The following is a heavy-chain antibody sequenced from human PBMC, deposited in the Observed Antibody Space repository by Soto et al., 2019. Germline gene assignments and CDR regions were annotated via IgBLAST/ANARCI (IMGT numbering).Heavy chain of an antibody. CDR1: GYTFTSYG. D-gene: IGHD3-10*01. CDR3: VRDDRSMVRGGTHFDY. V-gene: IGHV1-18*01. CDR2: ISAYNGNT. Sequence: ASVKVSCKASGYTFTSYGISWVRQAPGQGLEWMGWISAYNGNTNYAQKLQGRVTMTTDTSTSTAYMELRSLRSDDTAVYYCVRDDRSMVRGGTHFDYWGQGTLVTVSS. J-gene: IGHJ4*02.